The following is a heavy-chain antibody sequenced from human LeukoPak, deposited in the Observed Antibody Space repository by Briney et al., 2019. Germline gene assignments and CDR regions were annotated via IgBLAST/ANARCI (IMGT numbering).Heavy chain of an antibody. CDR3: ARSPPGRTNWNYYDY. CDR2: IGPIGVYT. J-gene: IGHJ4*02. Sequence: GSLRLSCAASGFTFSDYAMHWVRQAPGKGLEFVSVIGPIGVYTYYANSAKGRFTISRDNSKSTVSLQMGSLRDEDMAVYYCARSPPGRTNWNYYDYWGRGTLVTVSS. D-gene: IGHD1-1*01. V-gene: IGHV3-64*01. CDR1: GFTFSDYA.